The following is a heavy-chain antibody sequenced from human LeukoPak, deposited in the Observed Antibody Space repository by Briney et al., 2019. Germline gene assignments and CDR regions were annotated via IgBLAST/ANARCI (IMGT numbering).Heavy chain of an antibody. CDR3: ARGPTISETGYFDY. V-gene: IGHV4-34*01. CDR1: GGSFSSYY. CDR2: INHRGDT. J-gene: IGHJ4*03. Sequence: SETLSLTCAVYGGSFSSYYWSWIRQSPGKGLEWIAEINHRGDTNYNPSVKGRVTISVDTSKNQFSLKVTSLTAADTAVYYCARGPTISETGYFDYWGQGTLITVSS. D-gene: IGHD1-1*01.